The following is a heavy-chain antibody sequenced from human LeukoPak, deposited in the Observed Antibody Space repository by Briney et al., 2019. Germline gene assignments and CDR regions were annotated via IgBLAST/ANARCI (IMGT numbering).Heavy chain of an antibody. J-gene: IGHJ6*03. CDR2: NVPIFATT. Sequence: ASVKVSCKASGYTFTSYAMNWVRQAPGRGLEWMGANVPIFATTYYAQKFQGRVTMTRDTSISTAYMELSRLRSDDTAVYYCARVGGDDFWSGYYYYYMDVWGKGTTVTVSS. V-gene: IGHV1-2*02. CDR1: GYTFTSYA. D-gene: IGHD3-3*01. CDR3: ARVGGDDFWSGYYYYYMDV.